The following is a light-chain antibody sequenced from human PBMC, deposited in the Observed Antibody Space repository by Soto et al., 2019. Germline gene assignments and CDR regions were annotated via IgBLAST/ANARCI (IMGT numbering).Light chain of an antibody. CDR2: EVS. Sequence: XSVLTRPASVSGSPGQSITITCTGTSSDVGGYNYVSWYQQHPGKAPKLMIYEVSNRPSGVSNRFSGSKSGNTASLTISGLQAEEEADYYCSSYTSSSNYVFGTGTNVTVL. CDR3: SSYTSSSNYV. J-gene: IGLJ1*01. CDR1: SSDVGGYNY. V-gene: IGLV2-14*01.